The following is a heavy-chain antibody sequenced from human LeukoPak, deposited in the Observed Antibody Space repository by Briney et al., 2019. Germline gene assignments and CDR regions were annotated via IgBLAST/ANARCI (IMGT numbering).Heavy chain of an antibody. CDR1: GGSISSSGYY. CDR3: ARDRRYNSTLSGMDV. CDR2: ISNTGST. V-gene: IGHV4-39*07. Sequence: SETLSLTCTVSGGSISSSGYYWGWIRQSPVKGLEWIGSISNTGSTYYSPSLKSRVTISVDTSKNQFSLKVNSVTAADTAIYYCARDRRYNSTLSGMDVWGQGTTVTVSS. D-gene: IGHD2/OR15-2a*01. J-gene: IGHJ6*02.